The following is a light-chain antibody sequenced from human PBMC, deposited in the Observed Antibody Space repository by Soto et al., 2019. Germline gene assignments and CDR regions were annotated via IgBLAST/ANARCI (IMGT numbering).Light chain of an antibody. V-gene: IGKV4-1*01. CDR1: QSVLYSSNNKNY. CDR3: QQYYSPPTWT. CDR2: WAS. J-gene: IGKJ1*01. Sequence: DIVMTQSPDSLAVSLGERATIYCKSSQSVLYSSNNKNYLAWYQQKPGQPPKLLIYWASTRESGVPDRFSGSGSGTDFTLPISSLQAEDVAVYYCQQYYSPPTWTFGQGTKVEIK.